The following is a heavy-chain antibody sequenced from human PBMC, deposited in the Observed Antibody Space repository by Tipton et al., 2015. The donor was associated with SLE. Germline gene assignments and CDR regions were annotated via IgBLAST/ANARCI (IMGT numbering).Heavy chain of an antibody. CDR1: GVSISDHY. D-gene: IGHD3-22*01. CDR2: VFYSGSSDFYRA. Sequence: TLSLTCTVSGVSISDHYWSWIRQPPGKGLECLGYVFYSGSSDFYRAHYSPSLMSRVIISVDSSRNQFSLRLTSVTAADTAVYYCAKYFYDATGYQSVDSGGQRARVTVSS. J-gene: IGHJ4*02. V-gene: IGHV4-59*11. CDR3: AKYFYDATGYQSVDS.